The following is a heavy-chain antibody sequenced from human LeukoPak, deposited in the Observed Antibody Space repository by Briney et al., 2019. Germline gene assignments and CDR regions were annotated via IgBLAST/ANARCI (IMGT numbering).Heavy chain of an antibody. V-gene: IGHV4-39*01. J-gene: IGHJ4*02. Sequence: SETLSLTCTVSGGSISSGSYYWGWIRQPPGKRLEWIGNIFYRGSTYYNPSLKSRVTISVDTSKNQFSLKLTSVTAADTAVYYCARVTLIYYFDYWGQGTLVPVSS. CDR2: IFYRGST. D-gene: IGHD3-22*01. CDR3: ARVTLIYYFDY. CDR1: GGSISSGSYY.